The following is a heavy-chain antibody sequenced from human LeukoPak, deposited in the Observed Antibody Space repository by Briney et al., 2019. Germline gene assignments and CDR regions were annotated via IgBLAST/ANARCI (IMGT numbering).Heavy chain of an antibody. J-gene: IGHJ6*03. CDR3: ARRPPGYYYYYYMDV. CDR1: GGSITSYY. V-gene: IGHV4-59*01. CDR2: IYYSGST. Sequence: SETLSLTCTVSGGSITSYYWSWIRQPPGKGLEWIGYIYYSGSTNYNPSLKSRVTISVDTSKNQFSLKLSSVTAADTAVYYCARRPPGYYYYYYMDVWGKGTTVTISS.